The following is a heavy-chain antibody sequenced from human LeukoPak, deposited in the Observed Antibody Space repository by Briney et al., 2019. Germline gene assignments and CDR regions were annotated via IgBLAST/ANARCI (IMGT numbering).Heavy chain of an antibody. J-gene: IGHJ3*02. CDR1: GFTFSSYA. CDR2: ISGSGGST. Sequence: PGGSLRLSCAASGFTFSSYAMSWVRQAPGKGLEWVSAISGSGGSTYYADSVKGRFTISRDNSKNTLYLQMNSLRAEDTAVYYCANPQTLAARGVNDAFDIWGQGTMVTVSS. V-gene: IGHV3-23*01. D-gene: IGHD6-6*01. CDR3: ANPQTLAARGVNDAFDI.